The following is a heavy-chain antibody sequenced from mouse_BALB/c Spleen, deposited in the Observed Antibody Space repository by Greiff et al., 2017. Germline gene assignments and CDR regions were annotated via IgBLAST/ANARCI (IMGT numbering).Heavy chain of an antibody. Sequence: EVHLVESGGGLVKPGGSLKLSCAASGFTFSSYAMSWVRQTPEKRLEWVASISSGGSTYYPDSVKGRFTISRDNARNILYLQMSSLRSEDTAMYYCVRSYSNYAMDYWGQGTSVTVSS. CDR1: GFTFSSYA. D-gene: IGHD2-10*01. J-gene: IGHJ4*01. V-gene: IGHV5-6-5*01. CDR2: ISSGGST. CDR3: VRSYSNYAMDY.